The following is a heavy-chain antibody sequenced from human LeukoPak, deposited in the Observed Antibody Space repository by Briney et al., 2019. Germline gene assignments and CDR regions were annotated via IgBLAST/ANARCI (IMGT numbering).Heavy chain of an antibody. J-gene: IGHJ6*04. CDR3: AELGITMIGGV. V-gene: IGHV3-48*03. CDR1: GFTFSSYE. CDR2: ISSIGSTI. Sequence: GGSLRLSCAASGFTFSSYEMNWVRQAPGKGLEWGSYISSIGSTIYYADSVKGRFTISRDNAKNSLYLQMNSLRAEDTAVYYCAELGITMIGGVWGKGTTVTISS. D-gene: IGHD3-10*02.